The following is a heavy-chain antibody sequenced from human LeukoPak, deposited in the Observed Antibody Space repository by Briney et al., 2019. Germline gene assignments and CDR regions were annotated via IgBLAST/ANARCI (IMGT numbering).Heavy chain of an antibody. D-gene: IGHD3-9*01. CDR1: GYSFTSYW. J-gene: IGHJ4*02. Sequence: GESLKISCKGSGYSFTSYWIGWVRQMPGKGLEWMGIIYPGDSDTTYRPSFQGQVTISVDKSISTAYLHWSSLKASDTAMYYCATTEQIYFPYWGQGALVTVSS. CDR3: ATTEQIYFPY. V-gene: IGHV5-51*01. CDR2: IYPGDSDT.